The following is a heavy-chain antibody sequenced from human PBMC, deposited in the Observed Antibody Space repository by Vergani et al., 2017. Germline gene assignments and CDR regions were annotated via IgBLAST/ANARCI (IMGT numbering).Heavy chain of an antibody. V-gene: IGHV1-2*02. D-gene: IGHD2-15*01. CDR2: INPNSGGT. J-gene: IGHJ1*01. Sequence: QVQLVQSGAEVKKPGASVKVSCKASGYTFTGYYMHWVRQAPGQGLEWMGWINPNSGGTNYAQKFQGRVTMTRDTSISTAYMEPSRLRSDDTAVYYCAREYCSGGSCYSVYFQHWGQGTLVTVSS. CDR1: GYTFTGYY. CDR3: AREYCSGGSCYSVYFQH.